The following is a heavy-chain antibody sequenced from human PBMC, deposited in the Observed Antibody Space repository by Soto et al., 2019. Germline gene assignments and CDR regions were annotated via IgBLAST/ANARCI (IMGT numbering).Heavy chain of an antibody. Sequence: GGSLRLSCAASGFTFSSYSMNWVRQAPGKGLEWVSSISSSSSYIYYADSVKGRFTISRDNAKNSLYLQMNSLRAEDTAVYYCARDGQLERRSSWFDPWGQGTLVTVSS. CDR1: GFTFSSYS. J-gene: IGHJ5*02. V-gene: IGHV3-21*01. CDR3: ARDGQLERRSSWFDP. D-gene: IGHD1-1*01. CDR2: ISSSSSYI.